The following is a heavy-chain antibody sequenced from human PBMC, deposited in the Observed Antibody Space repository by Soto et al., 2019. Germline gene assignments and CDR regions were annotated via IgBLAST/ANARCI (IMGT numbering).Heavy chain of an antibody. CDR1: GFTFSNAW. CDR3: TTVLWYAGNVGVDS. CDR2: IKSKRGGGAT. V-gene: IGHV3-15*01. Sequence: EVKLVESGGGLVKPGGSLRLSCAAAGFTFSNAWMNWVRQAPGSGLEWVGQIKSKRGGGATDYAEPVKGRFTISRDDLKNTLYLQMDSLKTEDTATYYCTTVLWYAGNVGVDSWGQGTLVTVSS. J-gene: IGHJ4*02. D-gene: IGHD2-21*01.